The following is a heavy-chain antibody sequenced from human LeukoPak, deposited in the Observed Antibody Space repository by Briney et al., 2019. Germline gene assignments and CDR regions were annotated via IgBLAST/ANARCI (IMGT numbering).Heavy chain of an antibody. D-gene: IGHD3-16*01. Sequence: GSLSLSCTASGFPFRDYSMNGVRQAPGKGLEGVSSISSSSSYIYYAASVKRRFTISRDNAKNSLYLQMNSLRAEDTAVYYCARDTLGSSHWGQGTLVTVSS. CDR2: ISSSSSYI. CDR3: ARDTLGSSH. CDR1: GFPFRDYS. V-gene: IGHV3-21*01. J-gene: IGHJ4*02.